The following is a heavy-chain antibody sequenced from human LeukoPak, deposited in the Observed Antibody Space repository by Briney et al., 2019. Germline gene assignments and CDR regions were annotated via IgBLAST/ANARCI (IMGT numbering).Heavy chain of an antibody. J-gene: IGHJ3*02. D-gene: IGHD3-22*01. CDR1: GYSISSGYY. Sequence: PSETLSLTCVVSGYSISSGYYWGWIRQPPGKGLEWIGSIYHSGSPYYNPSLKSRVTISVDTSKNQFSLRLSSVTAADTAVYYCVRSYYYHSSGYYYGGAIDIWGQGTMVTVSS. V-gene: IGHV4-38-2*01. CDR2: IYHSGSP. CDR3: VRSYYYHSSGYYYGGAIDI.